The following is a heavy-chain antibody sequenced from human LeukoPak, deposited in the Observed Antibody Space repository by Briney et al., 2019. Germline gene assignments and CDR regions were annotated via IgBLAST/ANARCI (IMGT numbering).Heavy chain of an antibody. Sequence: ASVKVFCKASGGTFSSYAISWVRQAPGQGLEWMGRIIPILGIANYAQKFQGRVTITADKSTSTAYMELSSLRSEDTAVYYCAREEVANYGMDVWGQGTTVTVSS. CDR3: AREEVANYGMDV. CDR2: IIPILGIA. V-gene: IGHV1-69*04. D-gene: IGHD2-15*01. J-gene: IGHJ6*02. CDR1: GGTFSSYA.